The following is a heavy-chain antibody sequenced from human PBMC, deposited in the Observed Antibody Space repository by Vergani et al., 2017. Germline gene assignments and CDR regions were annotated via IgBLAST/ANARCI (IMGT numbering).Heavy chain of an antibody. J-gene: IGHJ4*02. CDR3: ASEEGYDSSGYSC. Sequence: QVQLVQSGAEVKKPGASVKVSCKASGYTFTSYGISWVRQAPGQGLEWMGWINPNSGGTNYAQKFQGRVTMTRDTSISTAYMELSRLRSEDTAVYYCASEEGYDSSGYSCWGQGTLVTVSS. V-gene: IGHV1-2*02. CDR2: INPNSGGT. D-gene: IGHD3-22*01. CDR1: GYTFTSYG.